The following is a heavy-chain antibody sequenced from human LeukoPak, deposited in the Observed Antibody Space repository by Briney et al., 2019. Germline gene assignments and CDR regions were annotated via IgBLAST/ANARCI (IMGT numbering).Heavy chain of an antibody. Sequence: ASVKVSCKASGYTFTRYDINWVRQATGQGLEWMGWMNPNSGNTGYAQKFQGRVTMTRNTSISTAYMELSSLRSEDTAVYYCAILYSSSWYSYYYYYMDVRGKGTTVTVSS. V-gene: IGHV1-8*01. J-gene: IGHJ6*03. CDR2: MNPNSGNT. CDR1: GYTFTRYD. D-gene: IGHD6-13*01. CDR3: AILYSSSWYSYYYYYMDV.